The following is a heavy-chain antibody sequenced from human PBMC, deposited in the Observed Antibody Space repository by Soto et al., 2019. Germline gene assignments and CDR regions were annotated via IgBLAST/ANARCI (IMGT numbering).Heavy chain of an antibody. J-gene: IGHJ4*02. Sequence: QVQLQQWGAGLLKPSETLSLTCAVYGGSLSGYYWIWIRQPPGKGLEWIGEINHSGSTNYNPSLKSRVTISVDTSNNHFSLKLGSVTAADTAVYYGARGVRGRSGSYYSYFDYWGQGTLVTVSS. CDR1: GGSLSGYY. CDR2: INHSGST. D-gene: IGHD3-10*01. V-gene: IGHV4-34*01. CDR3: ARGVRGRSGSYYSYFDY.